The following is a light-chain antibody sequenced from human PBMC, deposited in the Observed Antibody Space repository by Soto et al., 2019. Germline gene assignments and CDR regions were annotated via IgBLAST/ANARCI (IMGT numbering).Light chain of an antibody. CDR3: PSSDSRLRVSV. J-gene: IGLJ2*01. CDR1: SSNIGAGYD. Sequence: QSALTQPPSVSGAPGQRVTISCTGSSSNIGAGYDVHWYQQLPGTAPKLLIYGNSNRPSGVPDRFSGSKSGTSASLAITGPQAEDEADYYCPSSDSRLRVSVFGGGTKLTVL. V-gene: IGLV1-40*01. CDR2: GNS.